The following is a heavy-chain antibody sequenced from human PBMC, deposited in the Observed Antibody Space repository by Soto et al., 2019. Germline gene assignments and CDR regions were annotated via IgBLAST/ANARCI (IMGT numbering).Heavy chain of an antibody. J-gene: IGHJ6*03. D-gene: IGHD3-3*01. CDR1: GYTFTSYG. CDR2: ISAYNGNT. V-gene: IGHV1-18*01. CDR3: ARDYYDFWSGPNYYYYYMDV. Sequence: GPSVKVSCKASGYTFTSYGISWVRQAPGQGLEWMGWISAYNGNTNYAQKLQGRVTMTTDTSTSTAYMELRSLRSDDTAVYYCARDYYDFWSGPNYYYYYMDVWGKGTTVTVSS.